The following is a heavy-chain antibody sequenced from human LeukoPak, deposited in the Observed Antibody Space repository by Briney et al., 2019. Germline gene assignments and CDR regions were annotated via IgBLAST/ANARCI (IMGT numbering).Heavy chain of an antibody. J-gene: IGHJ4*02. V-gene: IGHV4-61*01. Sequence: SETLSPTCTVSGGSVSRGSYYWSWTRQPPGKGLEWIGYIHHSGTTNYSPSLKSRVTISVDMFKNQFFLNLTSVTAADTAVYYCARGRLGATYWGQGTLVTVSS. D-gene: IGHD1-26*01. CDR2: IHHSGTT. CDR3: ARGRLGATY. CDR1: GGSVSRGSYY.